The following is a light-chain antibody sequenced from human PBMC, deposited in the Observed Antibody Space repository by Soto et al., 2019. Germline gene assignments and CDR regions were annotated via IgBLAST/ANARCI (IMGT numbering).Light chain of an antibody. CDR2: GNS. CDR3: QSYDSSLSGSYV. V-gene: IGLV1-40*01. J-gene: IGLJ1*01. Sequence: QSVLTQPPSVSGAPGQRVTISCTGSISNIGAGYDVHWYQQLPGTAPKLLIYGNSNRPSGVPDRFSGSKSGPSASLAITGLQAEDEADYYCQSYDSSLSGSYVFGTGTKVTVL. CDR1: ISNIGAGYD.